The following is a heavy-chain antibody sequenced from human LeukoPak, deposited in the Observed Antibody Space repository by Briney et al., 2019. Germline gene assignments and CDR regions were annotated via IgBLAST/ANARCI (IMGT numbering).Heavy chain of an antibody. CDR3: ARDPVGIQLWPTAS. D-gene: IGHD5-18*01. CDR1: GYTFTGYY. CDR2: INPNSGGT. J-gene: IGHJ4*02. Sequence: ASVKVSCKASGYTFTGYYMHWVRQAPGQGLEWMGWINPNSGGTNYAQKFQGRVTMTRDTSISTAYMELSRLRSDDTAVYYCARDPVGIQLWPTASWGQGTLVTVSS. V-gene: IGHV1-2*02.